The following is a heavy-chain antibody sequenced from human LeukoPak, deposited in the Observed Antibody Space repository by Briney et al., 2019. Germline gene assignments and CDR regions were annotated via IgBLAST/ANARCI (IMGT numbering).Heavy chain of an antibody. CDR1: GFTFSSYA. CDR3: ASVVPAVTSGYQDAFDI. V-gene: IGHV3-30*04. D-gene: IGHD2-2*01. Sequence: PGGSLRLSCAASGFTFSSYALHWVRQAPGKGLEWVTVISYDGSSKYYADSVKGRFTISRDNSKNTLYLQMNSLRAEDTAVYFCASVVPAVTSGYQDAFDIWGQGTMVTVSS. J-gene: IGHJ3*02. CDR2: ISYDGSSK.